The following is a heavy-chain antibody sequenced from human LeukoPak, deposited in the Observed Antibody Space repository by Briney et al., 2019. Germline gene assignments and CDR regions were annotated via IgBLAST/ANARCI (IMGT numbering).Heavy chain of an antibody. Sequence: ASVRVSCKASGDSFTDHHILWVRQAPGQGLEWMGWIHPNGRDTKYAQKFQGRMTMTTDTSITTAYMELNRVTSDDTAMYYCSAHYGPGPVWGQGTLVTASS. V-gene: IGHV1-2*02. D-gene: IGHD3-10*01. CDR2: IHPNGRDT. J-gene: IGHJ4*02. CDR3: SAHYGPGPV. CDR1: GDSFTDHH.